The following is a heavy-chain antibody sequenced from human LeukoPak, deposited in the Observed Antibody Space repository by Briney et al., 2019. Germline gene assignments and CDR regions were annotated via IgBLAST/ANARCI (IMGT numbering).Heavy chain of an antibody. V-gene: IGHV3-23*01. Sequence: QPGGSLRLSCAASGFTLSSYVMSWVRQAPGKGLEWVSGISGSGGSTNYADSVKGRFTISRDNSKNTLYLQMNSLRAEDTAVYYCAKDEIKGAVAGLLILNPYYYYGMDVWGQGTTVTVSS. CDR2: ISGSGGST. CDR1: GFTLSSYV. CDR3: AKDEIKGAVAGLLILNPYYYYGMDV. D-gene: IGHD6-19*01. J-gene: IGHJ6*02.